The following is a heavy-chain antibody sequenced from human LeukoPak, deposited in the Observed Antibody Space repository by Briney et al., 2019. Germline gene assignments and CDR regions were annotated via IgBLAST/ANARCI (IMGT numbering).Heavy chain of an antibody. CDR2: IYTTGST. J-gene: IGHJ5*02. V-gene: IGHV4-61*02. CDR3: AREERGVAVAGMLLPTYNWFDP. CDR1: GASISSASDY. Sequence: SETLSLTCTVSGASISSASDYCSWIRQPAGKGLEGIVRIYTTGSTNYNPSLKSRVTISVDTYKNQFSLNLIFVTAADTAVYYCAREERGVAVAGMLLPTYNWFDPWGQGTLVTVSS. D-gene: IGHD6-19*01.